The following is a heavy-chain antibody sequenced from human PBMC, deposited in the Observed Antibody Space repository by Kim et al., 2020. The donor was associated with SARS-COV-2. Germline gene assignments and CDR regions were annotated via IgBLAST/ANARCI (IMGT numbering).Heavy chain of an antibody. V-gene: IGHV3-23*01. D-gene: IGHD6-25*01. CDR3: GRRGGYSSGWGELT. Sequence: GGSLRLSCAAPGFTFRGYALTWVRQAPGKGLEWVSGISSDGATTNYTDSVKGRFTVSRDNSKNILYLQMNSLRVEDTAVYYCGRRGGYSSGWGELTWGQGTLVTVSS. J-gene: IGHJ5*02. CDR2: ISSDGATT. CDR1: GFTFRGYA.